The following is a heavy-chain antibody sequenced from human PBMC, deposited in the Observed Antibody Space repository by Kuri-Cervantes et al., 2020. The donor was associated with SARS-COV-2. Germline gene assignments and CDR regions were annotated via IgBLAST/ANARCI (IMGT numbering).Heavy chain of an antibody. CDR1: GGTFSRYV. CDR2: ISPFLGTA. D-gene: IGHD1-26*01. CDR3: ARDRSSGSPNVFDI. V-gene: IGHV1-69*05. Sequence: SVKVSCKAPGGTFSRYVFNWVRQAPGQGLEWMGGISPFLGTATYAQKFQGRVTITMDESMSTAYLELSSLRSDDTAVYYCARDRSSGSPNVFDIWGQGTMVTVSS. J-gene: IGHJ3*02.